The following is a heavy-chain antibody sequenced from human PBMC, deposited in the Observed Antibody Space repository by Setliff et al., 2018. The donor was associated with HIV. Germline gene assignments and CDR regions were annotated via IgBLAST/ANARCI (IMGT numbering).Heavy chain of an antibody. CDR3: ARLSGGMVPNY. Sequence: SETLSLTCSVSGGSISSNKYYWSWIRQPPGKGLEWTGSIYHSGKTYYNPSLKSRLTISVDPSKNQILLRLSSVTAADTAVYYCARLSGGMVPNYWGQGTLVTVSS. D-gene: IGHD3-10*01. J-gene: IGHJ4*02. V-gene: IGHV4-39*01. CDR2: IYHSGKT. CDR1: GGSISSNKYY.